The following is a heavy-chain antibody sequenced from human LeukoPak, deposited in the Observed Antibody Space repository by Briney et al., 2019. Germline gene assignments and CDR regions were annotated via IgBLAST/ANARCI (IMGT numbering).Heavy chain of an antibody. Sequence: PSDTLSLTCTVSGDFISSGGYYWSWIRQPPGKGLEWIGYIYHSGSTNYNPSLKSRVSISVDRSENQFSLRLTSVTATDTAVYYCAKGGFLEWYFDYWGQGKMVIVSS. CDR2: IYHSGST. V-gene: IGHV4-30-2*01. CDR1: GDFISSGGYY. J-gene: IGHJ4*02. D-gene: IGHD3-3*01. CDR3: AKGGFLEWYFDY.